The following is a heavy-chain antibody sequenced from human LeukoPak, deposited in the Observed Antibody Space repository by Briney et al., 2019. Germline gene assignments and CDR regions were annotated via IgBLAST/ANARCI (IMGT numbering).Heavy chain of an antibody. CDR3: ATDGAAFDT. CDR1: AFTSNDYY. Sequence: GGSLTPSCAASAFTSNDYYMRWIRQAPGMGLEWLSYINIGGTNTQYTDSGTGRLTISTDNAKKSMYMGMNNLRAEDTAVYYCATDGAAFDTWGQGVLVTVPS. J-gene: IGHJ5*02. CDR2: INIGGTNT. V-gene: IGHV3-11*01.